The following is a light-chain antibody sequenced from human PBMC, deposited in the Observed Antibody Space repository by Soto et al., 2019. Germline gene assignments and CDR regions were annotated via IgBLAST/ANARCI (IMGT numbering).Light chain of an antibody. J-gene: IGKJ4*01. CDR3: QQANSFPHT. CDR1: QGLQNW. V-gene: IGKV1-12*01. CDR2: ATS. Sequence: IQMPQAPSSVFASIGVRVPITSRARQGLQNWLAWYQQTPGKAPNLLIYATSTLQSGVPSRFSGSASGTEFTLTSSSPQPQDFATYFWQQANSFPHTVVGGTKVEIK.